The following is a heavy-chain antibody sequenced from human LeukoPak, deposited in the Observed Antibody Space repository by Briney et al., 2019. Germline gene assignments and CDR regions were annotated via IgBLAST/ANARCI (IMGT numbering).Heavy chain of an antibody. CDR2: TYYRSKWYN. V-gene: IGHV6-1*01. D-gene: IGHD6-19*01. CDR1: GDSVSSNSAA. CDR3: ARETPQWLAYYYYYYYYVDV. J-gene: IGHJ6*03. Sequence: SQTLSLTCAISGDSVSSNSAAWNWIRQSPSRGLEWLGRTYYRSKWYNDYAVSVKSRITINPDTSKNQFSLQLNSVTPEDTAVYYCARETPQWLAYYYYYYYYVDVWGKGTTAAISS.